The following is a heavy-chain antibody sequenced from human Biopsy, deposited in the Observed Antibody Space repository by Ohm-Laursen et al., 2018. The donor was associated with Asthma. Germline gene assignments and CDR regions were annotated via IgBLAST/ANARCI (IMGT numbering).Heavy chain of an antibody. Sequence: SSLRLSCAAPGFTFGDYWMSWVRQVPGKGLEWVAFIAWDGINSYYADSVKGRFTISRDNSRNTLYLQKNSLRADDTAVYYCARDGETDIVGGMEGGGQGTAVIVS. D-gene: IGHD2-21*01. J-gene: IGHJ6*02. CDR1: GFTFGDYW. CDR2: IAWDGINS. V-gene: IGHV3-30*03. CDR3: ARDGETDIVGGMEG.